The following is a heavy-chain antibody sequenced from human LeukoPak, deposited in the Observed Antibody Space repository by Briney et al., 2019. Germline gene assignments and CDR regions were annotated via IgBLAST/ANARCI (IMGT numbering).Heavy chain of an antibody. D-gene: IGHD4-11*01. CDR1: GFTFSSYA. J-gene: IGHJ3*02. V-gene: IGHV3-23*01. CDR2: ISGSGGST. Sequence: GGSLRLSCAASGFTFSSYAMSWVRRAPGKGLEWVSAISGSGGSTYYADSVKGRFTISRDNSKNTLYLQMNSLRAEDTAVYYCAKDLLTVTTPWDENAFDIWGQGTIVTVSS. CDR3: AKDLLTVTTPWDENAFDI.